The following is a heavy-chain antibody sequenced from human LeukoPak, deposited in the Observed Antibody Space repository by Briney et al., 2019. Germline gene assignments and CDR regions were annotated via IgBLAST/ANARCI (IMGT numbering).Heavy chain of an antibody. CDR3: ARGQYCSTTTCYSARRYFDF. D-gene: IGHD2-2*01. CDR1: GGAFRNYF. J-gene: IGHJ4*02. CDR2: INDSGST. V-gene: IGHV4-34*01. Sequence: SETLSLTCAVSGGAFRNYFWTWIRQPPGKGVEGIAEINDSGSTNSNSSLRSRGAISLDTSKNQFSLRLTSVTAADTAVYYCARGQYCSTTTCYSARRYFDFWGQGTLVTVSS.